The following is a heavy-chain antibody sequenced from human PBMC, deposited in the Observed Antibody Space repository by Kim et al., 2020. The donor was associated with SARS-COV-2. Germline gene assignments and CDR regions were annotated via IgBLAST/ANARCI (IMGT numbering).Heavy chain of an antibody. CDR3: AKDIMVAPRSEGYFDY. V-gene: IGHV3-9*01. CDR1: GFTFDDYA. D-gene: IGHD2-15*01. CDR2: ISWNSGSI. J-gene: IGHJ4*02. Sequence: GGSLRLSCAASGFTFDDYAMHWVRQAPGKGLEWVSGISWNSGSIGYADSVKGRFTISRDNAKNSLYLQMNSLRAEDTALYYCAKDIMVAPRSEGYFDYWGQGTLVTVSS.